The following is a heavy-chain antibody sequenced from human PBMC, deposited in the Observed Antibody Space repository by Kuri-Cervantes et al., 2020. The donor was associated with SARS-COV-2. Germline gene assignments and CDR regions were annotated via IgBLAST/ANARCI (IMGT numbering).Heavy chain of an antibody. CDR2: INHSGST. CDR1: GGSFSGYY. J-gene: IGHJ3*02. CDR3: ATDVEPYGGYSSAFDI. D-gene: IGHD4-17*01. V-gene: IGHV4-34*01. Sequence: ESLKISCAVYGGSFSGYYWSWIRQPPGKGLEWIGEINHSGSTNYNPSLKSRVTISVDTSKNQFSLKLSSVTAADTTVYYCATDVEPYGGYSSAFDIWGQGTLVTVSS.